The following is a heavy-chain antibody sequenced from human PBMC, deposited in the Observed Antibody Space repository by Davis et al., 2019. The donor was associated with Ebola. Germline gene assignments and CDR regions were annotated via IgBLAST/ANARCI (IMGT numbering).Heavy chain of an antibody. CDR1: GFTFSSYS. CDR3: ARDPFYPADYYYYMDV. CDR2: ISSSSSTI. V-gene: IGHV3-48*04. D-gene: IGHD2/OR15-2a*01. Sequence: PGGSLRLSCAASGFTFSSYSMNWVRQAPGKGLEWVSYISSSSSTIYYADSVKGRFTISRDNAKNSLYLQMNSLRAEDTAVYYCARDPFYPADYYYYMDVWGKGTTVTVSS. J-gene: IGHJ6*03.